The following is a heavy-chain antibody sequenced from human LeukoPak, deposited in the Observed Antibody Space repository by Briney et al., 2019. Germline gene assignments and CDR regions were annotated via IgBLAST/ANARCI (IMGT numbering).Heavy chain of an antibody. J-gene: IGHJ4*02. CDR3: AKYGDDYYFDS. CDR1: GFTFSGYA. Sequence: GGSLRLSCAASGFTFSGYAMNWVRQAPGKGLEWVSTISGGAGSTYYADSVKGRFTISRDNSMNTLYLQMNSLRAEDTAVYYCAKYGDDYYFDSWGQGTLVTVSS. CDR2: ISGGAGST. V-gene: IGHV3-23*01. D-gene: IGHD5-12*01.